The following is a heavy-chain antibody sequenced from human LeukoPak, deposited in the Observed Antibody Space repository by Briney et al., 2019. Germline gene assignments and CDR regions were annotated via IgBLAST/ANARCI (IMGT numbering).Heavy chain of an antibody. CDR2: ITSNGGGT. Sequence: GGSLRLSCAASGFTFSSYAMRWVRQAPGKGMEHVSTITSNGGGTYYADSVKGRFTISRDDSKNTLYLQMGGLRAEDMAVYYCSRSNRGVPDYRGQGTLVTVSS. CDR1: GFTFSSYA. D-gene: IGHD1-14*01. V-gene: IGHV3-64*02. CDR3: SRSNRGVPDY. J-gene: IGHJ4*02.